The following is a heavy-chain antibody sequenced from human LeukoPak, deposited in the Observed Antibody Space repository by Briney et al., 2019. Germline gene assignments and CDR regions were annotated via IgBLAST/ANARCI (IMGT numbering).Heavy chain of an antibody. CDR2: IYYSGST. J-gene: IGHJ4*02. D-gene: IGHD5-12*01. CDR1: GGSISSYY. CDR3: ARGTSGYDPFDY. V-gene: IGHV4-59*01. Sequence: SETLSLTCTASGGSISSYYWSWIRQPPGKGLEWIGYIYYSGSTNYNPSLKSRVTISVDTSKNQFSLKLSSVTAADTAVYYCARGTSGYDPFDYWGQGTLVTVSS.